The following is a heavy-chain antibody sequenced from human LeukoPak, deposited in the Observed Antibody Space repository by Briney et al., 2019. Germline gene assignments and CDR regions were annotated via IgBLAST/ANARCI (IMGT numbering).Heavy chain of an antibody. J-gene: IGHJ4*02. CDR3: ARTGYSSGWYGDYFDY. CDR1: GYSISSGYY. CDR2: IYHSGST. D-gene: IGHD6-19*01. V-gene: IGHV4-38-2*01. Sequence: SETLSLTCAVSGYSISSGYYWGWIRQPPGKGQEWIGSIYHSGSTYYNPSLKSRVTISVDTSKNQFSLKLSSVTAADTAVYYCARTGYSSGWYGDYFDYWGQGTLVTVSS.